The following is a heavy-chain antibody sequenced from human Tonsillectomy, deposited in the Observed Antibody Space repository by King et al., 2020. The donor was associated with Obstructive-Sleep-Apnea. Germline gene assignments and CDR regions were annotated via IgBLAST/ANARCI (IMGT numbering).Heavy chain of an antibody. CDR2: ISYDGSNK. D-gene: IGHD4-17*01. Sequence: VQLVESGGGVVQPGRSLRLSCAASGFTFSSYAMHWVRQAPGKGLEWVAVISYDGSNKYYADSGKGRFTISRDNSKNTLYLQMNSLRAEDTAVYYCAREGSYGDYEGAYYYYGMDVWGQGTTVTVSS. CDR1: GFTFSSYA. CDR3: AREGSYGDYEGAYYYYGMDV. J-gene: IGHJ6*02. V-gene: IGHV3-30-3*01.